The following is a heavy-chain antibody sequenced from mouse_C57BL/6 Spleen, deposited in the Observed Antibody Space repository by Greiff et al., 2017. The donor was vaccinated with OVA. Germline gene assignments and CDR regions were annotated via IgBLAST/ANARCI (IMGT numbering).Heavy chain of an antibody. CDR2: INPNNGGT. D-gene: IGHD1-2*01. CDR1: GYTFTDYY. V-gene: IGHV1-26*01. CDR3: ARSGDDGCDY. J-gene: IGHJ2*01. Sequence: VQLQQSGPELVKPGASVKISCKASGYTFTDYYMNWVKQSHGKSLEWIGDINPNNGGTSYNQKFKGKATLTVDKSSSTAYMELRSLTSEDSAVYYCARSGDDGCDYWGQGTTLTVSS.